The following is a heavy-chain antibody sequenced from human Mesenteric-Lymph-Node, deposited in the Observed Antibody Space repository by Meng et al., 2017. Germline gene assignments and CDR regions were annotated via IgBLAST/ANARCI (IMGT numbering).Heavy chain of an antibody. J-gene: IGHJ6*02. D-gene: IGHD3-10*01. V-gene: IGHV1-46*01. CDR1: GYTFTSYY. CDR2: INPIGGST. Sequence: ASVKVSCKASGYTFTSYYIHWVRQAPGQGLEWMGIINPIGGSTSYAQKFHGRVTITRDTSTSTAYMELSRLRSEDTAVYYYARGDYYGSGSYYTQNYYYYGMDVWGQGTTVTVSS. CDR3: ARGDYYGSGSYYTQNYYYYGMDV.